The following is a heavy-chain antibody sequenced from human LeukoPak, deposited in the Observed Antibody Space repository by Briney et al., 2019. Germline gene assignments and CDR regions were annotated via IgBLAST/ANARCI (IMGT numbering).Heavy chain of an antibody. CDR2: ISGSGGST. D-gene: IGHD6-6*01. V-gene: IGHV3-23*01. CDR1: GFTFSSYA. Sequence: GGSLRLSCAASGFTFSSYAMSWVRQAPGKGLEWVSAISGSGGSTYYADSVKGRFTISRDNSKNTLYLQMNSLRAEDTAVYYCAKSSLKESSLSSDYWGQGTLVTVSS. CDR3: AKSSLKESSLSSDY. J-gene: IGHJ4*02.